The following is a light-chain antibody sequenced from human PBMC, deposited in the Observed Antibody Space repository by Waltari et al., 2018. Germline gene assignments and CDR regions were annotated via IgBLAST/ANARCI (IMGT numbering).Light chain of an antibody. Sequence: QSVLTQPPSASGTPGQRVTISCSGGSSNIGTNYASWYQQPPGPAPKLPLYRNDQRPSGVPDRFSGSKSGTSASLAISGLRSEDEADYYCATWDDSLSGRMFGGGTKLTVL. J-gene: IGLJ3*02. CDR3: ATWDDSLSGRM. CDR2: RND. CDR1: SSNIGTNY. V-gene: IGLV1-47*01.